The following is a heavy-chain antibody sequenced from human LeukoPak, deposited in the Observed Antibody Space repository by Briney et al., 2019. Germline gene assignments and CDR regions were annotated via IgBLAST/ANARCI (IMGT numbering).Heavy chain of an antibody. CDR1: GDSVSSNDAA. CDR2: TFYRSQWNN. D-gene: IGHD3-10*01. Sequence: SQTLSLPCAISGDSVSSNDAAWNWIRQSPSRGLEWLGRTFYRSQWNNDYAIFVKSRITINSDTSKNQFSLQLISVTPEDTAVYYCARENTLVRGSRNPFDYWGQGTLVTVSS. CDR3: ARENTLVRGSRNPFDY. J-gene: IGHJ4*02. V-gene: IGHV6-1*01.